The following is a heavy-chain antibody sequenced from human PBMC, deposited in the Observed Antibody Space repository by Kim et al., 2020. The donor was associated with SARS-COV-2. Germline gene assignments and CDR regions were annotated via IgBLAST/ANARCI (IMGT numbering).Heavy chain of an antibody. J-gene: IGHJ6*02. V-gene: IGHV3-7*05. Sequence: GGSLRLSCEASGFMFSIFRMNWVRQAPGRGLEWVANIREDGSEKNYVDSVKGRFSISRDNAKNSLYLEMSGLRVEDTAVYYCARDSLVDAPVSGMMGLDVWGQGTTVTVSS. D-gene: IGHD2-8*01. CDR1: GFMFSIFR. CDR3: ARDSLVDAPVSGMMGLDV. CDR2: IREDGSEK.